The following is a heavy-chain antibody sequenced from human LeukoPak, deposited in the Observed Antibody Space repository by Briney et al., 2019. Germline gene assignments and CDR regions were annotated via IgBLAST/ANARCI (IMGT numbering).Heavy chain of an antibody. CDR3: ARETSGNYYFDS. V-gene: IGHV3-48*01. CDR2: ISSSSGPI. Sequence: PGGSLRLSCAASGFTFTIYNMNWVRQAPGKGLEWVSYISSSSGPIYYADSVKGRFTISRDNAKNSLYLQMNSLRAEDTAVYYCARETSGNYYFDSWGQGTLVTVSS. D-gene: IGHD1-26*01. J-gene: IGHJ4*02. CDR1: GFTFTIYN.